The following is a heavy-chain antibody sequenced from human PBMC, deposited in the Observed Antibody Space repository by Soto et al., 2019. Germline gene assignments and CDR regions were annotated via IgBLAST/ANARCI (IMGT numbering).Heavy chain of an antibody. CDR1: GFTFSSYW. J-gene: IGHJ2*01. Sequence: EVQLVESGGGSVLPGGSLRLSCAASGFTFSSYWMAWVRQAPGKGLEWVANIKKDGSEKYYVDSVKGRFTISRDTASLYLQMNSLRPEDTAVYYCARLPYSGRYSDWYFDLWGRGTLVTVSS. V-gene: IGHV3-7*03. CDR3: ARLPYSGRYSDWYFDL. CDR2: IKKDGSEK. D-gene: IGHD1-26*01.